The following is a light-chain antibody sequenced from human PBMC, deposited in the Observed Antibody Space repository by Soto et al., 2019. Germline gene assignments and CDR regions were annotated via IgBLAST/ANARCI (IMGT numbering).Light chain of an antibody. J-gene: IGLJ2*01. CDR1: SSDVGGYNY. V-gene: IGLV2-14*01. CDR2: DVS. CDR3: SSYTSSSTLVV. Sequence: QSVLTQPASVSGSXGQSXXXXXTGTSSDVGGYNYVSWYQQHPGKAPKLMIYDVSNRPSGVSNRFSGSKSGNTASLTISGLQAEDEADYYCSSYTSSSTLVVFGGGTKVTVL.